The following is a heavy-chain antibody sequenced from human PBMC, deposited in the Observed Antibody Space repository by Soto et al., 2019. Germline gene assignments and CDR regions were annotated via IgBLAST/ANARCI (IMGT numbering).Heavy chain of an antibody. CDR1: GFSFGTYW. D-gene: IGHD2-15*01. CDR2: IKEDGSEE. J-gene: IGHJ4*02. V-gene: IGHV3-7*01. CDR3: AREEGCGGGSCYSIWRY. Sequence: EVQLVESGGGLVQPGGSLRLSCAASGFSFGTYWISWVRQAPGKGLEWVANIKEDGSEEYYVDSVKGRFTISRDNAKNSLYLQMISLRAEDTAMYYWAREEGCGGGSCYSIWRYWGQGTLVTVSP.